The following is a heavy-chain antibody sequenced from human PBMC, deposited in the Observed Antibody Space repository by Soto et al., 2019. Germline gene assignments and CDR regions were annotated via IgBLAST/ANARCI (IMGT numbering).Heavy chain of an antibody. D-gene: IGHD3-16*01. V-gene: IGHV3-74*01. CDR1: GFALSSYL. Sequence: PGGSLRLSCAGSGFALSSYLMHWVRQAPGKGLVWISRSSSDGTMSDYADSVKGRFTISRDNAKSTVLLEMSSLRADDTAVYYCARGDSRVWTYDYHGMDFWGQGTTVTVSS. CDR3: ARGDSRVWTYDYHGMDF. J-gene: IGHJ6*02. CDR2: SSSDGTMS.